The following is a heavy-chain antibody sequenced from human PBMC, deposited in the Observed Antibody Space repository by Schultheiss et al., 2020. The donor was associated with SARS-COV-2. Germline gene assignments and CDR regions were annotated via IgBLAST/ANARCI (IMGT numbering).Heavy chain of an antibody. CDR2: INHSGST. CDR1: GGSFSGYY. D-gene: IGHD2-2*02. Sequence: SETLSLTCAVYGGSFSGYYWSWIRQPPGKGLEWIGEINHSGSTNYNPSLKSRVTISVDTSKNQFSLKLSSVTAADTAVYYCAIVVVPAAIRGGWFDPWGQGTLVTVSS. J-gene: IGHJ5*02. V-gene: IGHV4-34*01. CDR3: AIVVVPAAIRGGWFDP.